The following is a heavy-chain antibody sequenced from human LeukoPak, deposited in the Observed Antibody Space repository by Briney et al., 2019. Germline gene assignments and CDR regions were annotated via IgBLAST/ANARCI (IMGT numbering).Heavy chain of an antibody. V-gene: IGHV3-48*01. CDR2: ISSSSSTI. CDR3: ARGAYYYED. Sequence: GGSPRLSCAASGFTFSSHSMNWVRQAPGKGLEWVSYISSSSSTIYYADSVKGRFTISRDNAKNSLYLQMNSLRAEDTAVYYCARGAYYYEDWGQGTLVTVSS. D-gene: IGHD3-22*01. J-gene: IGHJ4*02. CDR1: GFTFSSHS.